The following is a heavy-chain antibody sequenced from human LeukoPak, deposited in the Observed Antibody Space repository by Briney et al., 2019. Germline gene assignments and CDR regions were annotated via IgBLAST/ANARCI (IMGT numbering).Heavy chain of an antibody. D-gene: IGHD6-19*01. CDR3: ARSIAVAGYYYYGMDV. CDR1: GYTFTGYY. CDR2: INPNSGGT. V-gene: IGHV1-2*04. J-gene: IGHJ6*02. Sequence: GASVKVSCKASGYTFTGYYMRWVRQAPGQGLEWMGWINPNSGGTNYAQKFQGWVTMTRDTSISTAYMELSRLRSDDTAVYYCARSIAVAGYYYYGMDVWGQGTTVTVSS.